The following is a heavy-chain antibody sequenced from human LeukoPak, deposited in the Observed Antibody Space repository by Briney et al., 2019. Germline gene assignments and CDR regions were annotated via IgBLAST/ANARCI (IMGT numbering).Heavy chain of an antibody. V-gene: IGHV3-23*01. Sequence: PGGSLRLSCAASGFTFSTFAMIWVRQPPGKGLEWVSSIFPSGGEIHYADSVRGRFTISRDNAKNSLYLQMNSLRAEDTAVYYCAGLLMDPMPSDYWGQGTLVTVSS. CDR3: AGLLMDPMPSDY. CDR2: IFPSGGEI. D-gene: IGHD2-2*01. J-gene: IGHJ4*02. CDR1: GFTFSTFA.